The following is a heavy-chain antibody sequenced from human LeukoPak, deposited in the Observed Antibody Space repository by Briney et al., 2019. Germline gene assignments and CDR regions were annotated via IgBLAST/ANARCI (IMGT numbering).Heavy chain of an antibody. CDR1: GYTVTGYY. CDR3: ARVPQPDDPPRWYYDSSGVYLDY. D-gene: IGHD3-22*01. Sequence: ASVKVSCKASGYTVTGYYMHWVRQAPGQGLEWMEWIHPNSGGTNYAQKFQAWVTMTRDTSISTAYMELSRLRSDDTAVYYCARVPQPDDPPRWYYDSSGVYLDYWGQGTLVTVSS. V-gene: IGHV1-2*04. J-gene: IGHJ4*02. CDR2: IHPNSGGT.